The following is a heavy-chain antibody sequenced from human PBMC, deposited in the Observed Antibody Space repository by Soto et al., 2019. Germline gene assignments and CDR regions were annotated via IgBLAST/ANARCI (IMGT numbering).Heavy chain of an antibody. CDR2: ISGSGGST. D-gene: IGHD7-27*01. CDR3: AQDLSTGVAFDI. V-gene: IGHV3-23*01. CDR1: GFTFSSYA. J-gene: IGHJ3*02. Sequence: EVQLLESGGGLVQPGGSLRLSCAASGFTFSSYAMSWVRQAPGKGLEWVSAISGSGGSTYYADSVKGRFTISRDNSKNALYLQMNSLRAEETAVYYCAQDLSTGVAFDIWGQGTMVTVSS.